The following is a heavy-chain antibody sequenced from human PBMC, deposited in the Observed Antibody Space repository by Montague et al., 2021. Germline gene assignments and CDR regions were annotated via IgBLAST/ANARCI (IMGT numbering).Heavy chain of an antibody. CDR2: IHHSGIT. CDR1: GGSFSAYY. Sequence: SETLSPTRAVSGGSFSAYYWYWIRQPPGKGLEWIGEIHHSGITYYNPSLNSRLTISLDTSKNQFSLKLNSVTAADTAVYFCARRSRLKSPVDYWGQGTLVTVSS. CDR3: ARRSRLKSPVDY. J-gene: IGHJ4*02. V-gene: IGHV4-34*01.